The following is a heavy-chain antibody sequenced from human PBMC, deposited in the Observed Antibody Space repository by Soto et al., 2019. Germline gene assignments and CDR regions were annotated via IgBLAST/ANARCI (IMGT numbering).Heavy chain of an antibody. CDR3: ARITPITIFGVVHYGMDV. V-gene: IGHV3-7*05. Sequence: GGSLRLSCVVSGFTFSSYWMTWVHQAPGRGLEWVANIKHDGSEKYYVDSVKGRFTISRDNARNSLYLQMSSLRAEDTAMYYCARITPITIFGVVHYGMDVWGQGTTVTVSS. CDR1: GFTFSSYW. CDR2: IKHDGSEK. D-gene: IGHD3-3*01. J-gene: IGHJ6*02.